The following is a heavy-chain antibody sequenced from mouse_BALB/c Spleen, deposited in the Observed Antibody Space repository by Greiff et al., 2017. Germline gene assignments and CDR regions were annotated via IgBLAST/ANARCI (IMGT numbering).Heavy chain of an antibody. Sequence: EVKLVESGGGLVQPGGSLRLSCATSGFTFTDYYMSWVRQPPGKALEWLGFIRNKANGYTTEYSASVKGRFTISRDNSQSILYLQMNTLRAEDSATYYCARDRTANYAMDYWGQGTSVTVSS. CDR2: IRNKANGYTT. CDR1: GFTFTDYY. J-gene: IGHJ4*01. V-gene: IGHV7-3*02. CDR3: ARDRTANYAMDY. D-gene: IGHD1-2*01.